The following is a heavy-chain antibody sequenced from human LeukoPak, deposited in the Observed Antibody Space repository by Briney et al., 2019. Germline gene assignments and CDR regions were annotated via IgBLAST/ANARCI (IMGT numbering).Heavy chain of an antibody. Sequence: SETLSLTCAVYGGYFSGNHWSWIRQPPGKGLEWIGEINHSGSTNYNPSLKSRVTISTDTSKNQFSLKLSSVTAADTAVYYCVRGGWELSWFDPWGQGTLVTVSS. D-gene: IGHD3-16*02. CDR1: GGYFSGNH. CDR2: INHSGST. CDR3: VRGGWELSWFDP. J-gene: IGHJ5*02. V-gene: IGHV4-34*01.